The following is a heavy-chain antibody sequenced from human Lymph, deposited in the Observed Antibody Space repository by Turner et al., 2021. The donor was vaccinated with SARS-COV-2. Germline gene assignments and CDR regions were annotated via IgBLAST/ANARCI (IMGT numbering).Heavy chain of an antibody. Sequence: QVQLQVSGPGLVKPSETLSLTCTVSGGSISSYYWSWIRQPPGKGLEWIGYIHYSGSTNYNPSLKSRVTISVDTSKNQFSLKLNSVTAADTAVYYCERHGFSGWYGGGMDVWGQGTTVTVSS. CDR1: GGSISSYY. J-gene: IGHJ6*02. CDR3: ERHGFSGWYGGGMDV. V-gene: IGHV4-59*08. D-gene: IGHD6-19*01. CDR2: IHYSGST.